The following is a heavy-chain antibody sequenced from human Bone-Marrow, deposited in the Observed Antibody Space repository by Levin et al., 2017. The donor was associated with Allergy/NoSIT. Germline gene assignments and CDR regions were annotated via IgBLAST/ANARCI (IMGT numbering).Heavy chain of an antibody. Sequence: PVASVKVSCQASGYTFSNYDINWVRQTAGQGLEWMGWINPGSGDTYYTQRFRGRLSMTNNISMHTVYMHLSSLRSDDTGIYFCARRQEGLPHYNYALDVWGQGTTVTVSS. CDR2: INPGSGDT. CDR1: GYTFSNYD. J-gene: IGHJ6*02. D-gene: IGHD2-2*02. CDR3: ARRQEGLPHYNYALDV. V-gene: IGHV1-8*01.